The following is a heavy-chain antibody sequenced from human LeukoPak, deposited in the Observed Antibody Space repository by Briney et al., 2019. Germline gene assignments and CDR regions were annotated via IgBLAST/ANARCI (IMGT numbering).Heavy chain of an antibody. CDR1: GGTFSSYA. D-gene: IGHD3-22*01. CDR2: IIPIFGTA. Sequence: PVKVSCKASGGTFSSYAISWVRQAPGQGLEWMGRIIPIFGTANYAQKFQGRVTITTDESTSTAYMELSSLRSEDTAVYYCAREWYDSSGYYREYYFDYWGQGTLVTVSS. CDR3: AREWYDSSGYYREYYFDY. V-gene: IGHV1-69*05. J-gene: IGHJ4*02.